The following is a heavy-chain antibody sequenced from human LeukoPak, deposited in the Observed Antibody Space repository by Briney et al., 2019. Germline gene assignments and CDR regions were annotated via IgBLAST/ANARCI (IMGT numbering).Heavy chain of an antibody. CDR1: GGSFSGYY. CDR2: INHSGST. J-gene: IGHJ6*04. V-gene: IGHV4-34*01. Sequence: PSETLSLTCAVHGGSFSGYYWSWIRQPPGKGLEWIGEINHSGSTNYNPSLKSRVTISVDTSKNQFSLKLSSVTAADTAVYYCASLPRPNCSSTSCYELDVWGKGTTVTVSS. CDR3: ASLPRPNCSSTSCYELDV. D-gene: IGHD2-2*01.